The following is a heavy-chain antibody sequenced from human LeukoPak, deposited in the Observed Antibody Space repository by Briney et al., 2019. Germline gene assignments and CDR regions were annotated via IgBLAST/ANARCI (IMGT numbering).Heavy chain of an antibody. D-gene: IGHD3-10*01. CDR3: AKDLSFGELTPHFDY. Sequence: GGSLRLSCAAPGFTFSSYGMHWVRQAPGKGLEWVAFIRYDGSNKYYADSVKGRFTISRDNSKNTLYLQMNSLRAEDTAVYYCAKDLSFGELTPHFDYWGQGTLVTVSS. J-gene: IGHJ4*02. CDR1: GFTFSSYG. V-gene: IGHV3-30*02. CDR2: IRYDGSNK.